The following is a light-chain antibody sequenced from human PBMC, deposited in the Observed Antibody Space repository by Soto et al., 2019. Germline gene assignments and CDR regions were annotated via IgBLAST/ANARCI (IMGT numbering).Light chain of an antibody. V-gene: IGKV3-15*01. CDR1: QSVSTY. CDR3: HKYDSWPPAYS. J-gene: IGKJ2*01. CDR2: GAS. Sequence: EIVMTQSPATLSVALWDRATLSCRASQSVSTYLAWYQQKPGQAPRRLIYGASTRATGIPARFRGSGSETDYTIIISSLQSEDFAVYECHKYDSWPPAYSFSQGTKLE.